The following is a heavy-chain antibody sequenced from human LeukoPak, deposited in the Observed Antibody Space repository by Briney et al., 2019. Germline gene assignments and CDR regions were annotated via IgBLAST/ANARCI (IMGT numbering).Heavy chain of an antibody. D-gene: IGHD1-1*01. CDR3: ARDQNGRFDP. J-gene: IGHJ5*02. V-gene: IGHV4-59*01. CDR1: GGSISSYY. CDR2: IYYSGST. Sequence: SETLSLTCTASGGSISSYYWSWIRQPPGKGLEWIGYIYYSGSTNYNPSLKSRVTISVDTSKNQFSLKLSSVTAADTAVYYCARDQNGRFDPWGQGTLVTVSS.